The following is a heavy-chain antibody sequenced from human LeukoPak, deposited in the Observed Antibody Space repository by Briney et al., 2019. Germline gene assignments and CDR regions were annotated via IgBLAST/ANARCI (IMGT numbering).Heavy chain of an antibody. V-gene: IGHV1-18*01. Sequence: ASVKVSCKASGYTFTSYGISWVRQAPGQGLEWMGWISAYNGNTNYAQKLQGRVTITTDTSTSTAYMELRSLRSDDTAVYYCATANRVRPEFDYWGQGTLVTVSS. CDR3: ATANRVRPEFDY. J-gene: IGHJ4*02. CDR1: GYTFTSYG. D-gene: IGHD2-15*01. CDR2: ISAYNGNT.